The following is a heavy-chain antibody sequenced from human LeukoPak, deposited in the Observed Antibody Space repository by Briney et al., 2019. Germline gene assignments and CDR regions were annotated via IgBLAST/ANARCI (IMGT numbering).Heavy chain of an antibody. CDR3: ARVRSYYGSVTGKSYYFDY. Sequence: SETLSLTCTVSGGSISTYYWGWIRQPPGEGLEWIGYVSSNEGTNYNPSLKSRVTILVDTSKNQFSLKLSSVTAADTAVYYCARVRSYYGSVTGKSYYFDYWGQGTLVTVSS. V-gene: IGHV4-59*01. J-gene: IGHJ4*02. CDR1: GGSISTYY. D-gene: IGHD3-10*01. CDR2: VSSNEGT.